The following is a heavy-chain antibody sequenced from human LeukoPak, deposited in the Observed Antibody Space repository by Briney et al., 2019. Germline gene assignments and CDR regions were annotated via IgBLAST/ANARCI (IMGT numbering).Heavy chain of an antibody. CDR2: ISGSGGST. J-gene: IGHJ4*02. CDR1: GFTFGSYA. D-gene: IGHD3-22*01. CDR3: AKNDDSSGYPLKNYFDY. Sequence: GGSLRLSCAASGFTFGSYAMSWIRQAPGKGLEWVSAISGSGGSTYYADSVKGRFTISRDNSKNTLYLQMNSLRAEDTAVYYCAKNDDSSGYPLKNYFDYWGQGTLVTVSS. V-gene: IGHV3-23*01.